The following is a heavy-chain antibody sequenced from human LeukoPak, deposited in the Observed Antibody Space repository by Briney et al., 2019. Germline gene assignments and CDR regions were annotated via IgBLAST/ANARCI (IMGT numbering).Heavy chain of an antibody. CDR3: ARDPYNGYYGDDYYYYMDV. CDR2: ITRDSIYT. V-gene: IGHV3-21*01. CDR1: GFTFSNYN. D-gene: IGHD4-17*01. Sequence: GGSLRLSCAASGFTFSNYNMNWVRQTPGKGLEWVSSITRDSIYTFYADSVKGRFTISRDDAKNSLSLQMNSLRAEDTAVYYCARDPYNGYYGDDYYYYMDVWGKGTTVTISS. J-gene: IGHJ6*03.